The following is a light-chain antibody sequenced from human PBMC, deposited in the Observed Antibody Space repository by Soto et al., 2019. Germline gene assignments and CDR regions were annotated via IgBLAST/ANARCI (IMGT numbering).Light chain of an antibody. V-gene: IGKV1-5*01. Sequence: DIQLTQIPSTLSASIGDRVTITCRASQSLSGWLAWYQQTPGKAPKLLISDAFRLESGVPSRFRGSGSGTEFSLTISNLQHGDSATFYCQHYASSPWTFGRGTKV. CDR2: DAF. J-gene: IGKJ1*01. CDR3: QHYASSPWT. CDR1: QSLSGW.